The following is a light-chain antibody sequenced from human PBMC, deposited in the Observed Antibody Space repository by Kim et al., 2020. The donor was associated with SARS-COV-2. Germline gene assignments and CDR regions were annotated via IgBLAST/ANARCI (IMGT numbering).Light chain of an antibody. CDR2: KVS. CDR1: QSLVYSDGNTY. Sequence: DVVMTQSPLSLPVTLGQPASISCRSSQSLVYSDGNTYLSWFQQRPGQSPRRLIYKVSNRDSGVPDRFSGSGSGTDFTLKISRVEAEDVGFYYCMQGTQWPRTFGQGTKVDIK. J-gene: IGKJ1*01. V-gene: IGKV2-30*01. CDR3: MQGTQWPRT.